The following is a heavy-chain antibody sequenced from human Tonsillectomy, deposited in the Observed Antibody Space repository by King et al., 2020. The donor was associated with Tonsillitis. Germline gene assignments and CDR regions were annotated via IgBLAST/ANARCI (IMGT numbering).Heavy chain of an antibody. V-gene: IGHV4-59*01. J-gene: IGHJ3*02. CDR2: MFYSGST. D-gene: IGHD2-2*01. CDR3: ARHKGGLSHAFDI. Sequence: QLQESGPGLVKPSETLSLTCTVSGDSMSSYYWSWVRQPPGKGLEWIGYMFYSGSTNYNPSLKSRVTMSVATSKNQFSLKLSSVTAADTAVYYCARHKGGLSHAFDIWGQGTLVTVSS. CDR1: GDSMSSYY.